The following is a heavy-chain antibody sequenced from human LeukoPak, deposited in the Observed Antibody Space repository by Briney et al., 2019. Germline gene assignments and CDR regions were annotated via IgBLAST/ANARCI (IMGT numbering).Heavy chain of an antibody. J-gene: IGHJ2*01. CDR2: ISWNSGSI. V-gene: IGHV3-9*01. D-gene: IGHD6-19*01. Sequence: GRSLRLSCAASGFTFDDYAMHWVRQAPGKGLEWVSGISWNSGSIGYADSVKGRFTISRDNAKNSLYLQMNSLRAEDTALYYCAKDHLGSGWYFALWGRGTLVTVSS. CDR1: GFTFDDYA. CDR3: AKDHLGSGWYFAL.